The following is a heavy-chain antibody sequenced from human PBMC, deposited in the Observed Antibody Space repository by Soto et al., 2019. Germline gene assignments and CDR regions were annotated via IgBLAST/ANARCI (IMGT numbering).Heavy chain of an antibody. CDR1: GYTFTSYY. J-gene: IGHJ4*02. Sequence: QVQLVQSGAEVKKPGASVKVSCKASGYTFTSYYMHWVRQAPGQGLEWMGIINPSGGSTSYAQKFQGRVTMTRDTSTSTVYMELSSLRSEDTAVYYCARDTARGVGATTAFDYWGQGTLVTVSS. CDR2: INPSGGST. CDR3: ARDTARGVGATTAFDY. V-gene: IGHV1-46*01. D-gene: IGHD1-26*01.